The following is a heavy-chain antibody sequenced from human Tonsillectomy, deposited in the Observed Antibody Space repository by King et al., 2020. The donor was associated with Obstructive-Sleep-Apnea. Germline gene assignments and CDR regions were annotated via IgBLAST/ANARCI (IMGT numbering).Heavy chain of an antibody. V-gene: IGHV3-30*04. J-gene: IGHJ6*02. CDR3: ARVKLAITTSGGRGVPHKVTSVYYYGMDV. Sequence: QVQLVESGGGVVQPGRSLRLSCAASGFSFSYYAMHWVRQAPGKGLEWVAVISYDGSDKYYADSVKGRFTISRDNSQNTLYLQMNSLKTEDTAVYYCARVKLAITTSGGRGVPHKVTSVYYYGMDVWGQGTTVTVSS. CDR1: GFSFSYYA. D-gene: IGHD2-15*01. CDR2: ISYDGSDK.